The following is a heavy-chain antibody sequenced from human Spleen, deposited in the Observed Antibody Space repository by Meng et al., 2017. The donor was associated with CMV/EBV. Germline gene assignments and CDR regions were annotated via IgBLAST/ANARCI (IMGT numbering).Heavy chain of an antibody. J-gene: IGHJ4*02. CDR1: GYTFTSYD. Sequence: CKASGYTFTSYDINWVRQATGQGLEWMGWMNPNSGNTGYAQKFQGRVTITRNTSISTAYMELSSLRAEDTAVYYCARNNWGSEIGYWGQGTLVTVSS. V-gene: IGHV1-8*03. CDR3: ARNNWGSEIGY. D-gene: IGHD7-27*01. CDR2: MNPNSGNT.